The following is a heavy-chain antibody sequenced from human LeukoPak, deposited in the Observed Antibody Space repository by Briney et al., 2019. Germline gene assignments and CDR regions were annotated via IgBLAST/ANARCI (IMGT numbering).Heavy chain of an antibody. Sequence: SETLSLTCAVYGGPFSGYYWSWIRQPPGKGLEWIGEINHSGSTNYNPSLKRRVTISVDTYKNQFSLKLSSVTAADTAVYYCARYRGPHRNYVRVFDYWGQGTLVTVSS. J-gene: IGHJ4*02. D-gene: IGHD3-10*02. CDR2: INHSGST. CDR3: ARYRGPHRNYVRVFDY. V-gene: IGHV4-34*01. CDR1: GGPFSGYY.